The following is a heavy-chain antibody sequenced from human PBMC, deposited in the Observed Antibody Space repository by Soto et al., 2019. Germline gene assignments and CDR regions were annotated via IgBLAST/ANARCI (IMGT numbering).Heavy chain of an antibody. D-gene: IGHD5-18*01. V-gene: IGHV3-11*05. CDR2: ISSSSYT. Sequence: GGSLRLSCAASGFTFSDYYMNWIRQAPGKGLEWVSYISSSSYTNYADSVKGRFTISRDNAKNSLYLQMNSLRAEDTAVYYCARDPVGGYSYHDYWGQGTLVTVSS. CDR1: GFTFSDYY. CDR3: ARDPVGGYSYHDY. J-gene: IGHJ4*02.